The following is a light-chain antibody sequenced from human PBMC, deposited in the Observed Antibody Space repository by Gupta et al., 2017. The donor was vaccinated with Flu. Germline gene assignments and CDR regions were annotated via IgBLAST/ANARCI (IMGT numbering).Light chain of an antibody. Sequence: RVSISCSGSSSNIGSNTVNWYQQFPGMAPKLLIYNDHERPSGVPDRFSASKSGTSASLAISGLQPEDEADYYCAAWDDSRIGGVFGGGTKLTVL. CDR3: AAWDDSRIGGV. V-gene: IGLV1-44*01. J-gene: IGLJ2*01. CDR2: NDH. CDR1: SSNIGSNT.